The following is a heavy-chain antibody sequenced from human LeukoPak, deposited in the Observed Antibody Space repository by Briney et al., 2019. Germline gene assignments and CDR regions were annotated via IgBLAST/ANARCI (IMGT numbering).Heavy chain of an antibody. D-gene: IGHD1-26*01. J-gene: IGHJ1*01. CDR3: AGPYSGSLAEYFQH. CDR1: GYTFTSYG. Sequence: ASVKVSCKASGYTFTSYGISWVRQAPGQGLEWMGWISAYNGNTNYAQKLQGRVTMTTDTSTSTAYMELRSLRSEDTAVYYCAGPYSGSLAEYFQHWGQGTLVTVSS. CDR2: ISAYNGNT. V-gene: IGHV1-18*01.